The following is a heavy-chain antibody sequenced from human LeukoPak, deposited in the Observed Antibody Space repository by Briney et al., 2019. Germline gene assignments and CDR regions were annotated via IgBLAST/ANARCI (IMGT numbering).Heavy chain of an antibody. CDR3: ARREGYYDLDY. V-gene: IGHV4-39*01. D-gene: IGHD3-22*01. CDR1: GGSISSSSYY. CDR2: IYYSGTT. J-gene: IGHJ4*02. Sequence: SETLSLTCTVSGGSISSSSYYWGWLRQPPGKGLEWIGSIYYSGTTYYNPSLKSRVTISVDTSKNQFSLKLSSVTAADTAVYYCARREGYYDLDYWGQGTLVTVSS.